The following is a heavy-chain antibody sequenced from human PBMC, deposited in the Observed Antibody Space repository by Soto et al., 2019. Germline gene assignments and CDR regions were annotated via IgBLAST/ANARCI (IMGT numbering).Heavy chain of an antibody. J-gene: IGHJ4*02. CDR1: GYTFTGYA. D-gene: IGHD4-17*01. V-gene: IGHV1-3*01. CDR3: ARNTLRFDY. CDR2: INAGNGKT. Sequence: QVQLVQSGAEVKQPGASVKVSCKASGYTFTGYAMHWVRQAPGQRLEWMGWINAGNGKTEYSQKFQDRVTITRDTSASTAYMELSSLRSEDTAVYYCARNTLRFDYWGQGTLVTVSS.